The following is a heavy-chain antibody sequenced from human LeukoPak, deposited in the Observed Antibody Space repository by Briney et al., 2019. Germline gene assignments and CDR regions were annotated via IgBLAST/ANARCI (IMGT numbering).Heavy chain of an antibody. CDR1: GFTFSGHW. V-gene: IGHV3-74*03. D-gene: IGHD2-15*01. Sequence: PGGSLRLSCVASGFTFSGHWMHWVRQVPGKGMMAVSRITPDGNAAAYADSVKGRFTISRDNAKNTLYLEMNSLTAEDTALCHCTRSGYSNGYDYWGQGTLVTVSS. CDR3: TRSGYSNGYDY. CDR2: ITPDGNAA. J-gene: IGHJ4*02.